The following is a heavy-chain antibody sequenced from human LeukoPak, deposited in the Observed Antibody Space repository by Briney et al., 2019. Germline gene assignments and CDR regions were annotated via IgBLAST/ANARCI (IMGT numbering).Heavy chain of an antibody. CDR1: GFTFSSYW. CDR2: VKQDGSEK. J-gene: IGHJ4*02. D-gene: IGHD6-19*01. V-gene: IGHV3-7*03. CDR3: ARSGGWEGDYFDY. Sequence: GGSLRLSCAASGFTFSSYWMSWVRQAPGKGLEWVANVKQDGSEKYYVDSVKGRFTISRDNAKNSLYLQMNSLSAEDTAVYYCARSGGWEGDYFDYWGQGTLVTVSS.